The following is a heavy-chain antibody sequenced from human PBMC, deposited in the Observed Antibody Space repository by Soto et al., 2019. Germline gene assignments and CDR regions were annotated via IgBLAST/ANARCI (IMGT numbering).Heavy chain of an antibody. CDR2: IYYSGST. Sequence: SETLSLTCTVSGGSVSSGSYYWSWIRQPPGKGLEWIGYIYYSGSTNCNPSLKSRVTISVDTSKNQFSLKLSSVTAADTAVYYCAMYYYDSSGQNWFDPWGQGTLVTVSS. V-gene: IGHV4-61*01. CDR1: GGSVSSGSYY. J-gene: IGHJ5*02. D-gene: IGHD3-22*01. CDR3: AMYYYDSSGQNWFDP.